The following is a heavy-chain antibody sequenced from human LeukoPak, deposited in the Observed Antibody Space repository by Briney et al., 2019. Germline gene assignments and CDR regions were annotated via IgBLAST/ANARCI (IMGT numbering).Heavy chain of an antibody. CDR1: GYTFTSYG. V-gene: IGHV1-18*01. CDR3: ARGRRVVSAAISSTDNWFDP. CDR2: ISAYNGNT. Sequence: ASVKVSCKASGYTFTSYGISWVRQAPGQGLEWMGWISAYNGNTNYAQKLQGRVTMTTDTSTSTAYMELRSLRSDDTAVYYCARGRRVVSAAISSTDNWFDPWGQGTLVTVSS. D-gene: IGHD2-2*02. J-gene: IGHJ5*02.